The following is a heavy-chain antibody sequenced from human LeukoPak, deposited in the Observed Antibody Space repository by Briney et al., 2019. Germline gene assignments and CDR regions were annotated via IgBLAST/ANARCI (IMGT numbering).Heavy chain of an antibody. J-gene: IGHJ4*02. CDR2: ISAYNGNT. CDR1: GYTFTSYG. V-gene: IGHV1-18*04. D-gene: IGHD3-9*01. CDR3: ARVAPPLTGYQYFDY. Sequence: ASVKVSCKASGYTFTSYGISWVRQAPGQGLEWMGWISAYNGNTNYAQKLQGRVTMTTDTSTSTAYMELRSLRSDDTAVYYCARVAPPLTGYQYFDYWGQGTLVTVSS.